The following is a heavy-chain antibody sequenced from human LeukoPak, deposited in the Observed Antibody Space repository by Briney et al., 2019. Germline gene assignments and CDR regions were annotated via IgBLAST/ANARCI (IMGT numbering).Heavy chain of an antibody. CDR2: ISSSSSYI. D-gene: IGHD3-10*01. CDR1: GFDFSSQW. V-gene: IGHV3-21*01. J-gene: IGHJ4*02. CDR3: ARDFALGFGEYFDY. Sequence: GGSLRLSCAASGFDFSSQWMSWVRQAPGKGLEWVSSISSSSSYIYYADSVKGRFTISRDNAKNSLYLQMNSLRAEDTAVYYCARDFALGFGEYFDYWGQGTLVTVSS.